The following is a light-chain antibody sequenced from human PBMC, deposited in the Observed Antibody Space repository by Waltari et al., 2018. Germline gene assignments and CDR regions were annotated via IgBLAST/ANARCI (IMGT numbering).Light chain of an antibody. V-gene: IGLV2-23*02. CDR1: NSNVASLQL. Sequence: QSARTQPAPVSGSPGQSLTISCTAANSNVASLQLLSWYQHHPGRNPRLLSYQISQCPSGISNRFCGSKSGNTASLTISGRQPEDEADYFCCSFAGYGIYVFGSGTQVSVL. J-gene: IGLJ1*01. CDR3: CSFAGYGIYV. CDR2: QIS.